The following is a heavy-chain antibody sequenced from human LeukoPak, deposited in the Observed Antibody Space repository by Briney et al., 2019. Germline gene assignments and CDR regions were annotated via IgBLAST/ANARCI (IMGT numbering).Heavy chain of an antibody. CDR3: ARAMGLN. CDR2: IYYSGST. J-gene: IGHJ4*02. CDR1: SGSISSYY. Sequence: PSETLSLTCTVSSGSISSYYWSWIRQPPGKGLEWIGYIYYSGSTNYNPSLKSRVTISVDTSKNQFSLKLSSVTAADTAVYYCARAMGLNWGQGTLVTVSS. V-gene: IGHV4-59*01.